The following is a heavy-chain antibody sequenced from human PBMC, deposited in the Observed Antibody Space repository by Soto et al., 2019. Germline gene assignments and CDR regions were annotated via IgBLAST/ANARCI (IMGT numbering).Heavy chain of an antibody. CDR2: INPNSGGT. D-gene: IGHD6-19*01. J-gene: IGHJ5*02. CDR1: GGTFSSYA. Sequence: QVQLVQSGAEVKKPGSSVKVSCKASGGTFSSYAISWVRQAPGQGLEWMGGINPNSGGTNYAQKFQGRVTMTRDTSISTAYMELSRLRSDDTAVYYCASEPLGAVAVRSWGQGTLVTVSS. CDR3: ASEPLGAVAVRS. V-gene: IGHV1-2*02.